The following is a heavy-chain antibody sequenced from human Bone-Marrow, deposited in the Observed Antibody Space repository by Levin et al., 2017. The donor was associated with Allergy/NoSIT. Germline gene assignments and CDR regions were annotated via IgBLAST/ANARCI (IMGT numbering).Heavy chain of an antibody. V-gene: IGHV3-30-3*01. D-gene: IGHD3-22*01. CDR2: TSYDGSTT. J-gene: IGHJ2*01. Sequence: GGSLRLSCAASGFTFRSYTMHWVRQTPGKGLEWVALTSYDGSTTYSADSVKDRFTISRDNSKNTLFLEMKSLRPEDTATYYCARSAIVVIVSGAADLWGRGTLVTVSS. CDR3: ARSAIVVIVSGAADL. CDR1: GFTFRSYT.